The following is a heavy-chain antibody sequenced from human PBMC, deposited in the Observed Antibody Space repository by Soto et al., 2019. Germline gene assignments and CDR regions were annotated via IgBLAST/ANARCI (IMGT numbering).Heavy chain of an antibody. J-gene: IGHJ4*02. CDR1: GFTFSDYY. CDR2: ISSSGSTI. CDR3: ARVSQYYDYVWGSYRSYYFDY. D-gene: IGHD3-16*02. V-gene: IGHV3-11*01. Sequence: GGSLRLSCAASGFTFSDYYMSWIRQAPGKGLEWVSYISSSGSTIYYADSVKGRFTISRDNAKNSLYLQMNSLRAEDTAVYYCARVSQYYDYVWGSYRSYYFDYWGQGTLVTVSS.